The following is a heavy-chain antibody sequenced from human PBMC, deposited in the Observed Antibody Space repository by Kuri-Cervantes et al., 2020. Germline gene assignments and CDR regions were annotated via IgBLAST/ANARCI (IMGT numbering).Heavy chain of an antibody. J-gene: IGHJ6*02. Sequence: GESLKISCAASGFTFSSYYMHWVRQATGKGLEWVSAIGTAGDTYYPGSVKGRCTISRENAKNSLYLQMNILRAGDTAVSYCAKDLVRALSYYYYGMDVWGQGTTVTVSS. CDR2: IGTAGDT. CDR1: GFTFSSYY. D-gene: IGHD3-10*01. CDR3: AKDLVRALSYYYYGMDV. V-gene: IGHV3-13*01.